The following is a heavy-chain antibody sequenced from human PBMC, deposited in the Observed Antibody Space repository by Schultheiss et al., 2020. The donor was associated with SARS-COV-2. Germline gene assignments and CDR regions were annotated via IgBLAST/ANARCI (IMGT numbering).Heavy chain of an antibody. CDR1: GYTFTSYG. V-gene: IGHV1-2*02. Sequence: GESLKISCAASGYTFTSYGISWVRQAPGQGLEWMGWINPNSGGTNYAQKFQGRVTMTRDTSISTAYMELSRLRSDDTAVYYCARDGGAWARGLDYWGQGTLVTVSS. D-gene: IGHD3-16*01. CDR3: ARDGGAWARGLDY. CDR2: INPNSGGT. J-gene: IGHJ4*02.